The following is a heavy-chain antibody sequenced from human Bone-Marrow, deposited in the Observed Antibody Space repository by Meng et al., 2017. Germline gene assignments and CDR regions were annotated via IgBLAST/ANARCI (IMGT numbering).Heavy chain of an antibody. D-gene: IGHD6-19*01. CDR1: SCNFIGDY. V-gene: IGHV3-11*01. CDR2: ISSSVTTT. CDR3: ANYSSGWYFIAY. Sequence: LVGAEGGVSMQSGSPGVHCSAVSCNFIGDYMGWRLRPPGESRVWVSSISSSVTTTYYADSVNCRFNISRDNDKNTLYLKMNSLRVDDTAVYYWANYSSGWYFIAYWGQGTLVTVSS. J-gene: IGHJ4*02.